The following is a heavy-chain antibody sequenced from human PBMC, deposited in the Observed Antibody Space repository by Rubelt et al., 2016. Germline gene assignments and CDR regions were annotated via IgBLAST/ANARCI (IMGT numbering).Heavy chain of an antibody. D-gene: IGHD2-2*01. Sequence: APGQGPEWMGRINPNSGGTNYAQKFQGRVTMTRATSISAAYMELSRLRSDDTAVYYCARGEVAVPAATRQNWGFDPWGQGTLVTVSS. J-gene: IGHJ5*02. CDR3: ARGEVAVPAATRQNWGFDP. V-gene: IGHV1-2*06. CDR2: INPNSGGT.